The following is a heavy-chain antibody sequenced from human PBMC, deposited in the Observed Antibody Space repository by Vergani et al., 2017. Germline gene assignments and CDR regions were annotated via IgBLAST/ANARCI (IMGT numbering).Heavy chain of an antibody. J-gene: IGHJ6*03. D-gene: IGHD3-10*01. Sequence: QVQLVESGGGVVQPGRSLRLSCAASGFTFSSYGMHWVRQAPGKGLEWVAVISYDGSNKYYADSVKGRLTISRDNSKNTLYLQMNSLRAEDTAVYYCAKLFESDLDDRTYYYGSGRDFMDVWGKGTTVTVSS. V-gene: IGHV3-30*18. CDR2: ISYDGSNK. CDR3: AKLFESDLDDRTYYYGSGRDFMDV. CDR1: GFTFSSYG.